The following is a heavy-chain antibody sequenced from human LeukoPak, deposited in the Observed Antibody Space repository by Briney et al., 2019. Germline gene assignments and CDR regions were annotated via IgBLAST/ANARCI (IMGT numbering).Heavy chain of an antibody. J-gene: IGHJ4*02. CDR3: ARSLVGANYYFDY. Sequence: SETLSLTCTVSGGSVSSGSYYWSWIRQPPGKGLEWLGYIYYSGSTNYNPSLKSRVTISVDMSKNQFSLKLSSVTAADTAVYYCARSLVGANYYFDYWGQGTLVTVSS. D-gene: IGHD1-26*01. V-gene: IGHV4-61*01. CDR1: GGSVSSGSYY. CDR2: IYYSGST.